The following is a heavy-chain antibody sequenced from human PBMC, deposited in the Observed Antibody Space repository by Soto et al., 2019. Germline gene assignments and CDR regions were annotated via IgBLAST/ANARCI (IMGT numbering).Heavy chain of an antibody. CDR3: AKDQMATMEGFDY. Sequence: GVSLRLSCAASGFTFSSYGMHWVRQAPGKGLEWVAVISYDGSNKYYADSVKGRFTISRDNSKNTLYLQMNSLRAEDTAVYYCAKDQMATMEGFDYWGQGTLVTVSS. V-gene: IGHV3-30*18. CDR1: GFTFSSYG. J-gene: IGHJ4*02. CDR2: ISYDGSNK. D-gene: IGHD5-12*01.